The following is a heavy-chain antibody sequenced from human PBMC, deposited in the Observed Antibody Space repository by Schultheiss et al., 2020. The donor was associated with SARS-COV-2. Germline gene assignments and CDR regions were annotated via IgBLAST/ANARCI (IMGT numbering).Heavy chain of an antibody. D-gene: IGHD1-26*01. CDR1: GYTFTSYD. CDR3: ARFPGRELLAVDY. Sequence: ASVKVSCKASGYTFTSYDINWVRQATGQGLEWMGWMNPNSGNTGYAQKFQGWVTITRDTSASTAYMELSSLRSEDMAVYYWARFPGRELLAVDYWGQGTLVTVSS. CDR2: MNPNSGNT. J-gene: IGHJ4*02. V-gene: IGHV1-8*01.